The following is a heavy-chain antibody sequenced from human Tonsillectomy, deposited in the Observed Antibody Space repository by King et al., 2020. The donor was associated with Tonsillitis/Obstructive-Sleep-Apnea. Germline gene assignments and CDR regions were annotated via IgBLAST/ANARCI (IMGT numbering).Heavy chain of an antibody. D-gene: IGHD3-3*01. J-gene: IGHJ3*02. CDR1: GFTFSSYS. V-gene: IGHV3-21*01. CDR3: ARYLLRFLEWLRAQYAFDI. CDR2: ISSSSSYI. Sequence: VQLVESGGGLVKPGGSLRLSCAASGFTFSSYSMNWVRQAPGKGLEWVSSISSSSSYIYYTDSVKDRFTISRDNAKNSLYLQMNSLRAEDTDVYYCARYLLRFLEWLRAQYAFDIWGQGTIVTVSS.